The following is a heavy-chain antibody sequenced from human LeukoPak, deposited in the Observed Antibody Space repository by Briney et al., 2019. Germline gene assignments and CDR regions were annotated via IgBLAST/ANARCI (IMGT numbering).Heavy chain of an antibody. Sequence: QAGGSLRLSCAASGFTFSSYSMNWVRQAPGKRLDWVSYISGSSSTIYYADSVKGRFTISRDNAKNSLYLQMNSLRAEDTAVYYCARETGDQGYWGQGTLVTVSS. D-gene: IGHD7-27*01. J-gene: IGHJ4*02. CDR2: ISGSSSTI. CDR1: GFTFSSYS. V-gene: IGHV3-48*01. CDR3: ARETGDQGY.